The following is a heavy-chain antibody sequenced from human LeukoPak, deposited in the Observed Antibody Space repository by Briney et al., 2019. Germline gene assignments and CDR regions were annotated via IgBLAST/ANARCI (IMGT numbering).Heavy chain of an antibody. J-gene: IGHJ4*02. Sequence: PGGSLRLSCAASGFTFSSYGMSWVRQAPGKGREGVANIKQDGREKYYVDSVKGRFTISRDNAKNSLYLQMNSLRAEDTAVYYCASGGAEHVDFWSGYYTDPFDYWGQGTLVTVSS. D-gene: IGHD3-3*01. CDR3: ASGGAEHVDFWSGYYTDPFDY. CDR2: IKQDGREK. CDR1: GFTFSSYG. V-gene: IGHV3-7*01.